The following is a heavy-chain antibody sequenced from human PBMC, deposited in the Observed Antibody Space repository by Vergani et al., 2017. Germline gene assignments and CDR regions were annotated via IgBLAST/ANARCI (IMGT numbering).Heavy chain of an antibody. CDR1: GGSVSSGSYY. J-gene: IGHJ5*02. V-gene: IGHV4-61*01. CDR3: ARTRYSTTWRENWFDP. D-gene: IGHD6-13*01. Sequence: QVQLQESGPGLVKPSETLSLPCTVSGGSVSSGSYYWSWIRQPPGKGLEWIGYIYYSGSTNYNPSLKSRVTISVDTSKNQFSLKLSSVTAADTAVYYCARTRYSTTWRENWFDPWGQGTLVTVSS. CDR2: IYYSGST.